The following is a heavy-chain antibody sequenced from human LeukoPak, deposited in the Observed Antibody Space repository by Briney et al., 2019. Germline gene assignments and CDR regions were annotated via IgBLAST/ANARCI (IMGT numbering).Heavy chain of an antibody. Sequence: AGGSLRLSCAASGFTFSSYWMSWVRQAPGKGLEWVANIKQDGSEKYYVDSVKGRFTISRDNAKNSLYLQMNSLRAEDTAVYYCARWRYYDYVWGSYRYTPYFDYWGQGTLVTVSS. V-gene: IGHV3-7*01. D-gene: IGHD3-16*02. CDR2: IKQDGSEK. CDR3: ARWRYYDYVWGSYRYTPYFDY. J-gene: IGHJ4*02. CDR1: GFTFSSYW.